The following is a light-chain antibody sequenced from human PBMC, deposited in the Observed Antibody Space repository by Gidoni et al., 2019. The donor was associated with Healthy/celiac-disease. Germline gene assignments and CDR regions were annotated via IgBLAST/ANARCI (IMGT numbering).Light chain of an antibody. Sequence: ELTQSPATLSLSPGERATLACRASQSISSYLAWYQQKPGQAPRLLIYEASTRAAGIPARFSGSGSGTDFTLTISSLEPEDFAVYYCQQRGDWPRTFGQGTKVEIK. CDR3: QQRGDWPRT. CDR1: QSISSY. J-gene: IGKJ1*01. V-gene: IGKV3-11*01. CDR2: EAS.